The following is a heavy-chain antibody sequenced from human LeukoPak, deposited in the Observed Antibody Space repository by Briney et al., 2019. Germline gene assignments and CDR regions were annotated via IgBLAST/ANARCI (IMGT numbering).Heavy chain of an antibody. V-gene: IGHV4-4*07. CDR3: ARDQHSSSWYGYLDL. D-gene: IGHD6-13*01. CDR2: IYTSGNT. Sequence: SEALSLTCTDCGGSITTYQWTWIRHPVGEGVERMGLIYTSGNTNYNPSLTSRATMSVDASKNQFCLKLSSVTAADTSVYDCARDQHSSSWYGYLDLWGRGTLVTVSS. CDR1: GGSITTYQ. J-gene: IGHJ2*01.